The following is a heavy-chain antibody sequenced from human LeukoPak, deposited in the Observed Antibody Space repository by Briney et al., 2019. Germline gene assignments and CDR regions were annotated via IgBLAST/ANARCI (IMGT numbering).Heavy chain of an antibody. CDR2: IYSGGST. J-gene: IGHJ4*02. V-gene: IGHV3-53*05. CDR3: ATTDPNNWGSPFDY. CDR1: GFTVSSNY. D-gene: IGHD7-27*01. Sequence: GGSLRLSCAASGFTVSSNYMSWVRQAPGKGLEWVSVIYSGGSTYYADSVKGRFTISRDNSKDTLYLQMNSLRAEDTAVYYCATTDPNNWGSPFDYWGQGTLVTVSS.